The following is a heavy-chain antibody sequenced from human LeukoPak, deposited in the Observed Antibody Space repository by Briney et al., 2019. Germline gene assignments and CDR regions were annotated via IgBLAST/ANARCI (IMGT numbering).Heavy chain of an antibody. CDR1: GYTFTSYD. CDR3: ARSPGYSSSWYWDDYYYYGMDV. J-gene: IGHJ6*02. CDR2: MNPNSGNT. D-gene: IGHD6-13*01. Sequence: ASVKVSCKASGYTFTSYDINWVRQATGQGLEWMGWMNPNSGNTGYAQKFQGRVTMTRNTSISTAYMELSSLRSEDTAVYYCARSPGYSSSWYWDDYYYYGMDVWGQGTTVTVSS. V-gene: IGHV1-8*01.